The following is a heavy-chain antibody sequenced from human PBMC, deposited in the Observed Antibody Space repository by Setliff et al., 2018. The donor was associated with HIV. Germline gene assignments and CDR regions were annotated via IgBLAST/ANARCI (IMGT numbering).Heavy chain of an antibody. CDR2: FYPGDSDA. CDR3: ARQRVVATTKLDAFDI. V-gene: IGHV5-51*01. J-gene: IGHJ3*02. Sequence: GESLKISCKASGYTFTNYWIGWVRQLPGKGLEWMGIFYPGDSDAGYSPSFQGQITFSADKSVTTAYLQWSSLKASETAMYYCARQRVVATTKLDAFDIWGQGTMVTVSS. D-gene: IGHD2-15*01. CDR1: GYTFTNYW.